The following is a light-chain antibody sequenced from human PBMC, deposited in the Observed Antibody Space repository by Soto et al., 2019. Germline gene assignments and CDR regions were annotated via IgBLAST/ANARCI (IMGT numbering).Light chain of an antibody. V-gene: IGLV2-23*01. CDR3: CSYAGSNTWV. CDR2: EDN. Sequence: QSALTQPASVSGSPGQSITISCTGTTSDLGSYNLVSWYQQHPGKAPKLMIYEDNKRPSGVSNRFSGSKSGNTASLTISGLQAEDEADYYCCSYAGSNTWVFGGGTQLTVL. J-gene: IGLJ7*01. CDR1: TSDLGSYNL.